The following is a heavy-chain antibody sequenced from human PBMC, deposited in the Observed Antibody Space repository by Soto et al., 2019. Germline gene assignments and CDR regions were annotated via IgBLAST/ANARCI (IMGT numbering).Heavy chain of an antibody. CDR2: IYPSDSDT. Sequence: GEYLTVSCQGSGYSFTNYRIAWVRQMPGKGLEYMGIIYPSDSDTRYSPSFQGQVTISADKSISTAYLQWSSLNASDTAIYYCARYRGFAHLSYTYFDPWGQGTLVSV. J-gene: IGHJ5*01. D-gene: IGHD3-16*01. V-gene: IGHV5-51*01. CDR1: GYSFTNYR. CDR3: ARYRGFAHLSYTYFDP.